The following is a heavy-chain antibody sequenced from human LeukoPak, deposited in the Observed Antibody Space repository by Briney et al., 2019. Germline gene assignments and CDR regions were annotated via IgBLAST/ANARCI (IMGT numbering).Heavy chain of an antibody. CDR1: GYTFTSYG. CDR3: ASPKGYDSSGYYVY. CDR2: IIPIFGTA. Sequence: SVKVSCKASGYTFTSYGISWVRQAPGQGLEWMGGIIPIFGTANYAQNFQGRVTISADKSTSTAYMELSSLRSEDTAVYYCASPKGYDSSGYYVYWGQGTLVTVSS. J-gene: IGHJ4*02. D-gene: IGHD3-22*01. V-gene: IGHV1-69*06.